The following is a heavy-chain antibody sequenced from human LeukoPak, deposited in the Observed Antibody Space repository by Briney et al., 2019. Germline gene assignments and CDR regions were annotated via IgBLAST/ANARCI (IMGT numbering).Heavy chain of an antibody. CDR1: GFTFSSYW. Sequence: GSLILSCAASGFTFSSYWMYWVRQAPGKGLVWVSRINSDGSSTSYADSVKGRFTISRDNAKNTLYLQMNSLRAEDTAVYYCARGDCGGDCYPGYFQHWGQGTLVTVSS. CDR3: ARGDCGGDCYPGYFQH. D-gene: IGHD2-21*02. CDR2: INSDGSST. J-gene: IGHJ1*01. V-gene: IGHV3-74*01.